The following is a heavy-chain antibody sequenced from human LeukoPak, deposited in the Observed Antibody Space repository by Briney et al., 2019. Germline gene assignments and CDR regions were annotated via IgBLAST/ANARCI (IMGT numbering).Heavy chain of an antibody. V-gene: IGHV3-11*01. CDR2: ISSSGSTI. D-gene: IGHD1-26*01. CDR3: ARDPRIVGATRHYYYGMDV. Sequence: GGSLRLSCAASGFTFSSYAMTWVRQAPGKGLEWVSYISSSGSTIYYADSVKGRFTISRDNAKSSLYLQMNSLRAEDTAVYYCARDPRIVGATRHYYYGMDVWGQGTTVTVSS. CDR1: GFTFSSYA. J-gene: IGHJ6*02.